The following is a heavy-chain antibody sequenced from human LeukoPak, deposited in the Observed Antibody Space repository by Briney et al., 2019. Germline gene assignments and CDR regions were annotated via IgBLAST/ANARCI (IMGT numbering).Heavy chain of an antibody. V-gene: IGHV3-23*01. CDR3: AKRYDILTGYYPATSFDY. Sequence: TGGSLRLSCAASGFTFSSYTMGWVRQAPGKGLEWVSEINDSGGNTYYARSVKGRFTISRDNSKNTLYLQMNSLRAEDTAVYYCAKRYDILTGYYPATSFDYWGQGTLVTVSS. J-gene: IGHJ4*02. CDR1: GFTFSSYT. D-gene: IGHD3-9*01. CDR2: INDSGGNT.